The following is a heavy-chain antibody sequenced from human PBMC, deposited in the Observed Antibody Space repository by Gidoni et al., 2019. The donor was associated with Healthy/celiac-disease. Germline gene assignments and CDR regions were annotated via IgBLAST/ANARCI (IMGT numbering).Heavy chain of an antibody. CDR1: GGSISSSSYY. Sequence: PGLVKPSETLSLTCTVSGGSISSSSYYWGWIRQPPGKGLEWIGSLYYGGSPYYNPSLKSRVTISVDTSKNQFSLKLSSVTAADTAVYYCARHPEDSGNWFDPWGQGTLVTVSS. V-gene: IGHV4-39*01. J-gene: IGHJ5*02. D-gene: IGHD3-10*01. CDR2: LYYGGSP. CDR3: ARHPEDSGNWFDP.